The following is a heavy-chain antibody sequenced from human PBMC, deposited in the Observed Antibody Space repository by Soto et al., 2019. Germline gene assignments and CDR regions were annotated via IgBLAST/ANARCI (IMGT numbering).Heavy chain of an antibody. CDR3: ARDKVATILGYYGMDV. D-gene: IGHD5-12*01. Sequence: QVQLVQSGAEVKKPGSSVKVSCKASGGTFSSYAISWVRQAPGQGLEWMGGIIPIFGTANYAQKFQGRVTITADESTSTAYMELSSLRSEDTDVYYCARDKVATILGYYGMDVWGQGTTVTVSS. J-gene: IGHJ6*02. V-gene: IGHV1-69*12. CDR1: GGTFSSYA. CDR2: IIPIFGTA.